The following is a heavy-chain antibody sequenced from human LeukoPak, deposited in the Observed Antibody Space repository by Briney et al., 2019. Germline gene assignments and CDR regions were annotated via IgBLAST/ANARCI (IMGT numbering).Heavy chain of an antibody. D-gene: IGHD5-12*01. V-gene: IGHV1-2*02. J-gene: IGHJ5*02. CDR3: AREHSGYDS. CDR1: GYTFTGYY. Sequence: GASVKVSFKASGYTFTGYYMHLVRQPPGQGREWMGWIIPNSGGTKYAQKFQGRVTMTRDTPTGTVYMELSSLRSEDTAVYYCAREHSGYDSWGQGTLLTVSS. CDR2: IIPNSGGT.